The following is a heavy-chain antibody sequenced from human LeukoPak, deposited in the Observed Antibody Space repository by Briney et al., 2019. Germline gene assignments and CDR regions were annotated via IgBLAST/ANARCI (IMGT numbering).Heavy chain of an antibody. Sequence: EASVKVSCKASGHTFTGYYMHWVRQAPGQGLEWMGWINANSGDTNYAQKFQGRVTMTRDTSISTAYMELSRLRSDDTAVYYCASKWVTYYYNGSAYYYPTDVFDIWGQGTMVTVSS. CDR2: INANSGDT. CDR3: ASKWVTYYYNGSAYYYPTDVFDI. D-gene: IGHD3-22*01. CDR1: GHTFTGYY. J-gene: IGHJ3*02. V-gene: IGHV1-2*02.